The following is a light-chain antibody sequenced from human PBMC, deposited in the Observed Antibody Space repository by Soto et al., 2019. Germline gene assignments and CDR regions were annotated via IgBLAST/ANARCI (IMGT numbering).Light chain of an antibody. V-gene: IGLV2-14*01. CDR3: SSYTSSSTLVYV. J-gene: IGLJ1*01. CDR2: DVN. CDR1: SSDVGGYNY. Sequence: QSTLTQPASVSGSPGQSITISCTGTSSDVGGYNYVSWYQQHPGKAPKLMIYDVNNRPSGVANRFSGSKSGNTASLTISGLQPEDEAYYYCSSYTSSSTLVYVFGTGTKLTVL.